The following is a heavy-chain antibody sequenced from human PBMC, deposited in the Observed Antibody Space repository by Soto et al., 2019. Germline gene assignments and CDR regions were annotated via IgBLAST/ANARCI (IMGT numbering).Heavy chain of an antibody. CDR2: IKSKTDGGTT. CDR3: TTGQSRVGRHAFDI. V-gene: IGHV3-15*01. J-gene: IGHJ3*02. D-gene: IGHD2-15*01. CDR1: GFTFSNAW. Sequence: PGGSLRLSCAASGFTFSNAWMSWVRQAPGKGLEWVGRIKSKTDGGTTDYAAPMKGRFTISRDDSKNTLYLQMNSLKTEDTAVYYCTTGQSRVGRHAFDIWGQGTMVTVSS.